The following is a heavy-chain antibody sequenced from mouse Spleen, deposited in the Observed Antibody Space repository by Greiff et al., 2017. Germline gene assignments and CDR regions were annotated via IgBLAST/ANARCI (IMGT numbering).Heavy chain of an antibody. CDR3: ARKGDYYGSSLYAMDY. J-gene: IGHJ4*01. Sequence: LVKTGASVKISCKASGYSFTGYYMHWVKQSHGKSLEWIGYISCYNGATSYNQKFKGKATFTVDTSSSTAYMQFNSLTSEDSAVYYCARKGDYYGSSLYAMDYWGQGTSVTVSS. CDR2: ISCYNGAT. V-gene: IGHV1S34*01. D-gene: IGHD1-1*01. CDR1: GYSFTGYY.